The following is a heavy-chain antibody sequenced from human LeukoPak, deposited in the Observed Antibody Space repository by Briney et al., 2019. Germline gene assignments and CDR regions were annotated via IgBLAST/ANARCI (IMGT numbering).Heavy chain of an antibody. J-gene: IGHJ4*02. CDR1: GYSFTSYW. V-gene: IGHV5-51*01. D-gene: IGHD3-22*01. CDR2: IYPGDSDT. Sequence: GESLKISCKGSGYSFTSYWIGWVRQMPGKGLEWMGIIYPGDSDTRYSPSFQGQVTISADKSISTAYLQWSSLKASDTAMYYCASPPEPYYYDSSGYYYWGQGTLVTVSS. CDR3: ASPPEPYYYDSSGYYY.